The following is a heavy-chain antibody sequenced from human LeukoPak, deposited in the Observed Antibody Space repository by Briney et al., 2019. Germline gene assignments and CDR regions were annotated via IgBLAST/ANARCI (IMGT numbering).Heavy chain of an antibody. CDR3: ARERREVRGVINSYYYYYMDV. V-gene: IGHV1-18*01. CDR1: GYTFTSYG. J-gene: IGHJ6*03. CDR2: ISAYNGNT. Sequence: ASVKVSCKASGYTFTSYGISWVRQAPGQGLEWMGWISAYNGNTNYAQKLQGRVTMTTDTSTSTAYMELRSLRSDDTAVYYCARERREVRGVINSYYYYYMDVWGKGTTVTVSS. D-gene: IGHD3-10*01.